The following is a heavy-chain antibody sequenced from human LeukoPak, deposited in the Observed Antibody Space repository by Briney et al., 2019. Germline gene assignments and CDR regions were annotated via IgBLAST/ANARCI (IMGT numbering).Heavy chain of an antibody. CDR3: ATDMGIGSGWSYAFDI. CDR2: IYYSGST. J-gene: IGHJ3*02. D-gene: IGHD6-19*01. V-gene: IGHV4-59*01. Sequence: SETLSLTCTVSGGSISSYYWSWIRQPPGKGLEWIGYIYYSGSTNYNPSLKSRVTISVDTSKNQFSLKLSSVTAADTAVYYCATDMGIGSGWSYAFDIWGQGTMVTVSS. CDR1: GGSISSYY.